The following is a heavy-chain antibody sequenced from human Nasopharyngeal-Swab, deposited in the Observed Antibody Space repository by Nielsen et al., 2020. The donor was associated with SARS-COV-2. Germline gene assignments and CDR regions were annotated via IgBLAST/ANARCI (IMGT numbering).Heavy chain of an antibody. D-gene: IGHD4-17*01. J-gene: IGHJ6*03. Sequence: SETMSLTCAISGDSVSSSSAAWNWIRQAPSGGLVWLGRTYYRSKWYNDYAVSVKSRITINPDTSKNQFSLHLNSVPPEDTAVYYCARARGAYGDYYYYYYTDVWGKGTTVTVSS. CDR2: TYYRSKWYN. V-gene: IGHV6-1*01. CDR3: ARARGAYGDYYYYYYTDV. CDR1: GDSVSSSSAA.